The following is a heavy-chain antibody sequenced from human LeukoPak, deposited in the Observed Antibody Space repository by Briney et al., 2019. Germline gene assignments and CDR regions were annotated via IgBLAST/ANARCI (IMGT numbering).Heavy chain of an antibody. Sequence: PGRSLRLSCAASGFTFSSYSMNWVRQAPGKGLEWVSSISSSSSYIYYADSVKGRFTISRDNAKNSLYLQMNSLRAEDTAVYYCARDLGGRGIAAAWGQGTLVTVSS. J-gene: IGHJ4*02. V-gene: IGHV3-21*01. CDR1: GFTFSSYS. D-gene: IGHD6-13*01. CDR3: ARDLGGRGIAAA. CDR2: ISSSSSYI.